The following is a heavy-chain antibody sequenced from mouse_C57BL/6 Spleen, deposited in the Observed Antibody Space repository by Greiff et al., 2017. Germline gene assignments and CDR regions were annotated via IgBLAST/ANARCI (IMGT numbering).Heavy chain of an antibody. V-gene: IGHV1-80*01. CDR3: ARYYDGYYDAMDY. Sequence: QVQLQQSGAELVKPGASVKISCKASGYAFSSYWMNWVKQRPGKGLEWIGQIYPGDGDTNYNGKFKGKATLTSDKSSSTAYMQLISLTSEDSAVYFCARYYDGYYDAMDYWGQGTSVTVSS. CDR2: IYPGDGDT. CDR1: GYAFSSYW. D-gene: IGHD2-3*01. J-gene: IGHJ4*01.